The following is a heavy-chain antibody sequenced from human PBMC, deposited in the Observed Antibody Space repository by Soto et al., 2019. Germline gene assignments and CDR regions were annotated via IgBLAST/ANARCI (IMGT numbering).Heavy chain of an antibody. J-gene: IGHJ6*03. CDR3: AREGQGDYYHYYHMAV. CDR2: ISAYNGNT. CDR1: GYTFTSYG. Sequence: ASGKVSCKASGYTFTSYGISWGRQAPGQGLEGMGWISAYNGNTNYAQKLQGRVTMTTDTSTSTAYMELRSLRSDDTAVYYCAREGQGDYYHYYHMAVWAKGTTVTVSS. V-gene: IGHV1-18*01.